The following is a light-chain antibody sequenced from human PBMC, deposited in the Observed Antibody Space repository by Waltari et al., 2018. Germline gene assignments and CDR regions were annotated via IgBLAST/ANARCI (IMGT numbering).Light chain of an antibody. CDR1: SSDVGSYNL. CDR3: SSYARSSPL. CDR2: EVS. J-gene: IGLJ2*01. Sequence: QSALTQPASVSGSPGQSITISCTGTSSDVGSYNLVSWYQQHPGKAPKLMIYEVSKRPSGISNRFSGSKSGNTASLTISGLQAEDEADYYCSSYARSSPLFGGGTKLTVL. V-gene: IGLV2-23*02.